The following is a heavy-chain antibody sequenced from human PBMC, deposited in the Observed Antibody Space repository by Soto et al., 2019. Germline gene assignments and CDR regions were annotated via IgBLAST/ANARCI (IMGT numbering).Heavy chain of an antibody. CDR3: AKEGGYCSSTSCYGRVYY. V-gene: IGHV3-23*01. J-gene: IGHJ4*02. CDR2: ISGSGGST. CDR1: GFTFSSYA. Sequence: EVQLLESGGGLVQPGGSLRLSCAASGFTFSSYAMSWFRQAPGKGLEWVSAISGSGGSTYYADSVKGRFTISRDNSKNTLYLQMNSLRAEDTAVYYCAKEGGYCSSTSCYGRVYYWGQGTLVTVSS. D-gene: IGHD2-2*03.